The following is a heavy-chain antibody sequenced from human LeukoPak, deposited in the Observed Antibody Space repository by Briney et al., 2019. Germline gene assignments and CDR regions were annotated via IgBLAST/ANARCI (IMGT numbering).Heavy chain of an antibody. CDR3: ARDLHIDYFDY. V-gene: IGHV1-69*04. CDR1: GGTFSSYA. Sequence: ASVKVSCKASGGTFSSYAISWVRQAPGQGLEWMGRIIPILGIANYAQKVQGRVTITADKSTSTAYMELSSLRSEDTAVYYCARDLHIDYFDYWGQGTLVTVSS. CDR2: IIPILGIA. J-gene: IGHJ4*02.